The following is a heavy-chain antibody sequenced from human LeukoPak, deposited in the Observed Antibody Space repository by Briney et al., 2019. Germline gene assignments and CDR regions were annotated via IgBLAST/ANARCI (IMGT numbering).Heavy chain of an antibody. CDR1: GFTFSSYS. Sequence: GGSLRLSCAASGFTFSSYSMNWVRQAPGKGLEWVSSISSSSSYIYYADSVKDRFTISRDNAKNSLYLQMNSLRAEDTAVYYCARFPYCSSTSCYSDYWGQGTLVTVSS. V-gene: IGHV3-21*01. CDR3: ARFPYCSSTSCYSDY. D-gene: IGHD2-2*02. CDR2: ISSSSSYI. J-gene: IGHJ4*02.